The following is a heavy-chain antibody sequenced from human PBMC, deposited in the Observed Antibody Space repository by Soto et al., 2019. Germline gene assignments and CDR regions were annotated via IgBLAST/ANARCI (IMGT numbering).Heavy chain of an antibody. J-gene: IGHJ6*02. CDR2: ISSSSSYI. CDR1: GFTFSSYS. Sequence: VGSLRLSCAASGFTFSSYSMNWVRQAPGKGLEWVSSISSSSSYIYYADSVKGRFTISRDNAKNSLYLQMNSLRAEDTAVYYCARDFMGIVGATLGMDVWGQGTTVTVSS. V-gene: IGHV3-21*01. D-gene: IGHD1-26*01. CDR3: ARDFMGIVGATLGMDV.